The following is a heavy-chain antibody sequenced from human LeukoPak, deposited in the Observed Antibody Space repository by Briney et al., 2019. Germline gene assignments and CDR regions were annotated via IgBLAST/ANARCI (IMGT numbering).Heavy chain of an antibody. V-gene: IGHV3-30-3*01. CDR1: AFTVTSYP. Sequence: GGSLRLSCTASAFTVTSYPMHWVRQAPGKGLEWVAVMSYDGSNKLYPDSVKGRFTISRDNSKNTLYLQMNSLRAEDTAVYYCARAALAAALGMNWFDPWGQGTLVTVSS. CDR2: MSYDGSNK. D-gene: IGHD6-13*01. J-gene: IGHJ5*02. CDR3: ARAALAAALGMNWFDP.